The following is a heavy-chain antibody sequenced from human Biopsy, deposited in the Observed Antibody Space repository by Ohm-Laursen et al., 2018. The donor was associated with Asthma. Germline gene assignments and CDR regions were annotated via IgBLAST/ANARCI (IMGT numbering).Heavy chain of an antibody. CDR1: GGSIRSGDYS. CDR3: ARVKDGYNFDY. Sequence: SHTLSLTCAFSGGSIRSGDYSWSWSRQPPGKCLEWIGYIYHSGSTYYNPSLKSRVTISVDRSKNQFSLKLSSVTAADTAVYYCARVKDGYNFDYWGQGTLVAVSS. D-gene: IGHD5-24*01. CDR2: IYHSGST. J-gene: IGHJ4*02. V-gene: IGHV4-30-2*01.